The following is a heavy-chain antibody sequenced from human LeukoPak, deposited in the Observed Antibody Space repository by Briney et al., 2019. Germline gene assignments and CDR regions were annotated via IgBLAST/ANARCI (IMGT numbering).Heavy chain of an antibody. J-gene: IGHJ4*02. CDR1: GGSISSSSYY. CDR2: IKQDGSEK. CDR3: ARVGYCTNGVCYLVSALDY. D-gene: IGHD2-8*01. Sequence: ETLSLTCTVSGGSISSSSYYWGWIRQPPGKGLEWVANIKQDGSEKYYVDSVKGRFTISRDNAKNSLYLQMNSLRAEDTAVYYCARVGYCTNGVCYLVSALDYWGQGTLVTVSS. V-gene: IGHV3-7*01.